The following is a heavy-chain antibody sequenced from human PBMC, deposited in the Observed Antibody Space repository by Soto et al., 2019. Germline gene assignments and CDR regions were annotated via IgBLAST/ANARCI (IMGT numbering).Heavy chain of an antibody. D-gene: IGHD2-21*02. CDR3: AKEVVTAMPYYYYYGMDV. CDR1: GFTFSSYG. Sequence: LSLTCAASGFTFSSYGMHWVRQAPGKGLEWVAVISYDGSNKYYADSVKGRFTISRDNSKNTLYLQMNSLRAEDTAVYYCAKEVVTAMPYYYYYGMDVWGQGTTVTVSS. V-gene: IGHV3-30*18. J-gene: IGHJ6*02. CDR2: ISYDGSNK.